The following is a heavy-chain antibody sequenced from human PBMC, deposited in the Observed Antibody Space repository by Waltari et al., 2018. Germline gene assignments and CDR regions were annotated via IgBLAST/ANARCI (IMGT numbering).Heavy chain of an antibody. CDR3: ATHPPSQLGVVLNWFDP. CDR1: GGSISRSTLF. V-gene: IGHV4-39*01. CDR2: IYDSGTT. D-gene: IGHD3-16*01. J-gene: IGHJ5*02. Sequence: QLQLQESGPGLVKPSETLSLTCPVSGGSISRSTLFWGWIRQPQGKGLEWIGSIYDSGTTYYNPSLKSRFTISVDTSKNQFSLKVNSVTAADTAVYYCATHPPSQLGVVLNWFDPWGQGILVTVSS.